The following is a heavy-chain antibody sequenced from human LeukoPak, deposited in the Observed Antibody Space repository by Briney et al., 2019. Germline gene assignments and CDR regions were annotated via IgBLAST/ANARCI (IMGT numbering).Heavy chain of an antibody. D-gene: IGHD2-2*01. CDR2: INYSGIT. J-gene: IGHJ4*02. CDR3: ARVSVVVPAAMEDYFDY. Sequence: SETLSLTCTVSGGSITSGGYYWGWIRQPPGKGLEWIGHINYSGITYYSPSLQSRVTISVDTSKNQFSLKLSSVTAADTAVYYCARVSVVVPAAMEDYFDYWGQGTLVTVSS. V-gene: IGHV4-39*07. CDR1: GGSITSGGYY.